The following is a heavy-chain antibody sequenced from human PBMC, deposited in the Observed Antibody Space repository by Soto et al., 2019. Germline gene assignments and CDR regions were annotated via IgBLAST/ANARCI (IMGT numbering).Heavy chain of an antibody. D-gene: IGHD2-8*01. CDR2: ISGYNGDT. V-gene: IGHV1-18*01. CDR1: GYTFTRYG. Sequence: GASVKVSCKASGYTFTRYGISWVRQAPGQGLEWMGWISGYNGDTKYAQKFQGRVTMTIDTSTTTTYMELRSLTSDDTAVYYCEKNGQPPYYYYGMDVWG. J-gene: IGHJ6*02. CDR3: EKNGQPPYYYYGMDV.